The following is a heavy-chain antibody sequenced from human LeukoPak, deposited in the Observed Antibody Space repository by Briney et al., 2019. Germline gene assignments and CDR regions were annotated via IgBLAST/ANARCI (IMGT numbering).Heavy chain of an antibody. D-gene: IGHD2-15*01. V-gene: IGHV3-23*01. CDR3: AKVLHPYSSQPIFDY. CDR1: GFTFSSYW. Sequence: GGSLRLSCAASGFTFSSYWMHWVRQAPGKGLEWVSTVSGSGSGTYYADSVTGRLTISRDNSKNTVYLQINSLRAEDTAVYYCAKVLHPYSSQPIFDYWGQGTLVTVSS. CDR2: VSGSGSGT. J-gene: IGHJ4*02.